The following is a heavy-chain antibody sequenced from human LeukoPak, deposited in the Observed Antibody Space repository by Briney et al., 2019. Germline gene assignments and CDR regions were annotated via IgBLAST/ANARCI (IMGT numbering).Heavy chain of an antibody. D-gene: IGHD3-22*01. Sequence: GGSLRLSCAASGFTFSSYSMNWVRQAPGKGLEWVSSISSSSYIYYADSVKGRFTISRDNAKNSLYLQMNSLRAEDTAEYYCARTYYYDSIGYHDAFDIWGQGTMVTVSS. V-gene: IGHV3-21*01. CDR2: ISSSSYI. CDR1: GFTFSSYS. J-gene: IGHJ3*02. CDR3: ARTYYYDSIGYHDAFDI.